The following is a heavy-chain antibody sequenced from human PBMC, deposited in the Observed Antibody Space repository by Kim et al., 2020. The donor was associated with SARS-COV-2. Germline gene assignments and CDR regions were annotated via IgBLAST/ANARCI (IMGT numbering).Heavy chain of an antibody. CDR3: ARHPYYYDSSGYPDY. J-gene: IGHJ4*02. CDR1: GYSFTSYW. CDR2: IYPGDSDT. Sequence: GESLKISCKGSGYSFTSYWIGLVRQMPGKGLEWMGIIYPGDSDTRYSPSFQGQVTISADKSISTAYLQWSSLKASDTAMYYCARHPYYYDSSGYPDYWGQGTLVTVSS. D-gene: IGHD3-22*01. V-gene: IGHV5-51*01.